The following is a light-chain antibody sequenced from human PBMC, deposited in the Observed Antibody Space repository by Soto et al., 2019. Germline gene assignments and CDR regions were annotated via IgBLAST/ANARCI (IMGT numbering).Light chain of an antibody. V-gene: IGKV1-39*01. CDR1: QSISTY. Sequence: DIQMTQSPSSLSASVGDRVTITCRASQSISTYLNWYQQKPGKAPNLLIYAASSLQSGVPSRFGGGGSGTDFTLTISSLQPEDFATYYCQQSYSTPWTFGQGTKVEI. J-gene: IGKJ1*01. CDR3: QQSYSTPWT. CDR2: AAS.